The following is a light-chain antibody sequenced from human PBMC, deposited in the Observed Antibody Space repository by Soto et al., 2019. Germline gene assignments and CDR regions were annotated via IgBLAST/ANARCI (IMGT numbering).Light chain of an antibody. CDR2: AAS. V-gene: IGKV1-27*01. CDR1: RGIYNY. Sequence: DIQMTQSPSSLSASVGDRVTITCRASRGIYNYLAWYQQKLGKVPKLLIYAASTLQSGVPSRFSGSGSGTDFTLTISSLQPEDVATYCCQKYNSAPWTFGQGTRWIS. CDR3: QKYNSAPWT. J-gene: IGKJ1*01.